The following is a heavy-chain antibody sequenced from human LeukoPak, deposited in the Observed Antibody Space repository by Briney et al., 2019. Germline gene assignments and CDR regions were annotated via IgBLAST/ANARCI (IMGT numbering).Heavy chain of an antibody. J-gene: IGHJ5*02. D-gene: IGHD4-17*01. CDR3: ARRLPTHDYGDYEWFDP. V-gene: IGHV1-18*01. CDR1: GHTFTSYG. CDR2: ISAYNGNT. Sequence: ASVKVSCKASGHTFTSYGISWVRQAPGQGLEWMGWISAYNGNTNYAQKLQGRVTMTTDTSTSTAHMELRSLRSDDTAVYYCARRLPTHDYGDYEWFDPWGQGTLVTVSS.